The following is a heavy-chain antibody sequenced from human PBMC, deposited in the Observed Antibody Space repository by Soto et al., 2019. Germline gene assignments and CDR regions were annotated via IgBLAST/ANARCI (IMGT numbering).Heavy chain of an antibody. CDR3: AREGRYYDSSGIDY. CDR2: IYYSGST. D-gene: IGHD3-22*01. CDR1: GGSVSSGSYY. J-gene: IGHJ4*02. Sequence: SETLSITCTVSGGSVSSGSYYWSWIRQPPGKGLEWIGYIYYSGSTNYNPSLKSRVTISVDTSKNQFSLKLSSVTAADTAVYYCAREGRYYDSSGIDYWGQGTLVTVSS. V-gene: IGHV4-61*01.